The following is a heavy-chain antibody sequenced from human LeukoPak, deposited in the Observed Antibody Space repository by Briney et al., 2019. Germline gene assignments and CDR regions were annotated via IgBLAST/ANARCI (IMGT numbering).Heavy chain of an antibody. Sequence: ASVEVSCKTYGPGFSSFVIAWVRQAPGQGLEWRGWIGPYTGHTNYAPKFRGRVTMTTDTPTRTVYMDLRSLRSDDTAVYYCARGQVDTTMIIGGWFDHWGQGTLVIVSS. V-gene: IGHV1-18*04. CDR3: ARGQVDTTMIIGGWFDH. CDR1: GPGFSSFV. J-gene: IGHJ5*02. CDR2: IGPYTGHT. D-gene: IGHD5-18*01.